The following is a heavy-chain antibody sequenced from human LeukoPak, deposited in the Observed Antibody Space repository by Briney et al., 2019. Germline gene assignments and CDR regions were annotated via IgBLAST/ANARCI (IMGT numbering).Heavy chain of an antibody. D-gene: IGHD5-18*01. CDR1: GGTFSSYA. CDR3: ARDGTRGYSYGYYYYYGMDV. Sequence: SAKVSCKASGGTFSSYAISWVRQAPGQGLEWMGGIIPIFGTANYAQKFQGRVTITADESTSTAYMELSSLRSEDTAVYYCARDGTRGYSYGYYYYYGMDVWGQGTTVTVSS. CDR2: IIPIFGTA. V-gene: IGHV1-69*13. J-gene: IGHJ6*02.